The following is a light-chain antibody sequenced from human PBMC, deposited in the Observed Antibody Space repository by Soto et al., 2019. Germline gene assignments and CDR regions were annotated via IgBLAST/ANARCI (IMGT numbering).Light chain of an antibody. CDR2: GAS. CDR1: QSISTY. J-gene: IGKJ1*01. Sequence: IQLTQSPSSLSASVGDRVTISCRASQSISTYLMWYQQKPGKAPNLLIYGASGLQNGVPSRFTGSGSGTEFTLTITGLQPEDFGTYYCQQSSITPRTFGQGTKVDIK. CDR3: QQSSITPRT. V-gene: IGKV1-39*01.